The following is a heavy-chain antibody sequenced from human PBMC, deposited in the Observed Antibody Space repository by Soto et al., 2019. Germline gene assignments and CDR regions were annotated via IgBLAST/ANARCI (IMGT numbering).Heavy chain of an antibody. D-gene: IGHD3-9*01. CDR2: IYYSGST. Sequence: SETLSLTCTVSGGSISSSSYYWGWIRQPPGKGLEWIGSIYYSGSTYYNPSLKSRVTISVDTSKNQFSLKLSSVTAADTAVYYCASSLRYFDWSVMDYWGQGTLVTSPQ. V-gene: IGHV4-39*01. CDR1: GGSISSSSYY. CDR3: ASSLRYFDWSVMDY. J-gene: IGHJ4*02.